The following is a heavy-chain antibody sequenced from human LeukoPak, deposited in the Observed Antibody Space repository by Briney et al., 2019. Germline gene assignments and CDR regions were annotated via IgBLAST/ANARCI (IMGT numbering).Heavy chain of an antibody. V-gene: IGHV3-48*03. D-gene: IGHD2-2*01. Sequence: GGSLRLSCAASGFTFSSYAMSWVRQAPGKGLEWVSDISGSTIYYADSVKGRFTISRDNAKNSLYLQMNSLRAEDTAVYYCASNIVVVPAAPMAGFDPWGQGTLVTVSS. CDR2: ISGSTI. CDR1: GFTFSSYA. CDR3: ASNIVVVPAAPMAGFDP. J-gene: IGHJ5*02.